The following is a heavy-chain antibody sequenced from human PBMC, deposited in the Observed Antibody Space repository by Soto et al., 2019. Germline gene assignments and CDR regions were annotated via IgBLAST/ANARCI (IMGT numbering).Heavy chain of an antibody. D-gene: IGHD2-21*01. CDR3: DRVFSISAPDAFDI. CDR2: IYYSGST. V-gene: IGHV4-30-4*01. J-gene: IGHJ3*02. Sequence: SETLSLTCTVSGGSISSGDYYWSWIRQPPGKCLEWIGYIYYSGSTYYNPSLKSRVTISVDTSKNQFSLKLSSVTAADTAVYYCDRVFSISAPDAFDIWGQGTMVTV. CDR1: GGSISSGDYY.